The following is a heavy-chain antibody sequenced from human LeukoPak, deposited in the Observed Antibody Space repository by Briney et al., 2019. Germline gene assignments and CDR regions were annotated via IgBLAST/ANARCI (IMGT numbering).Heavy chain of an antibody. D-gene: IGHD6-13*01. CDR1: GGSISSSTDY. Sequence: PSETLSLTCSVSGGSISSSTDYWGWIRQPPGKGLEWIGSIYYSGTTYYNPSLKSRVTISVDTSENQFFLKLTSVTAADTAVYYCATLVAVGTNRFDPWGQGTLVTVSS. J-gene: IGHJ5*02. CDR2: IYYSGTT. CDR3: ATLVAVGTNRFDP. V-gene: IGHV4-39*07.